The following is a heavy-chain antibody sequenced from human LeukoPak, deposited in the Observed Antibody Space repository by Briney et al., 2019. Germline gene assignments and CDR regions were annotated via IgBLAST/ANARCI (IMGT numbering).Heavy chain of an antibody. V-gene: IGHV3-30-3*01. CDR1: GFTFSSYA. J-gene: IGHJ4*02. D-gene: IGHD5-18*01. CDR3: ASLGGYSYGQVDY. CDR2: ISYDGSNK. Sequence: GGSLRLSCAASGFTFSSYAMHWVRQAPGKGLEWVAVISYDGSNKYYADSVKGRFTISGDNSKNTLYLQMNSLRAEDTAVYYCASLGGYSYGQVDYWGQGTLVTVSS.